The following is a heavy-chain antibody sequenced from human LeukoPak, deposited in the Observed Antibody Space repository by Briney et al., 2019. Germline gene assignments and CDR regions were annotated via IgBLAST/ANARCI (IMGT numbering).Heavy chain of an antibody. CDR1: GFTFSSYA. CDR2: INQDGSEK. J-gene: IGHJ4*02. V-gene: IGHV3-7*01. CDR3: AEGTAG. D-gene: IGHD1-1*01. Sequence: PGGSLRLSCAASGFTFSSYAMSWVRQAPGKGLEWVANINQDGSEKFYVDSVRGRFTISRDNAKNSLYLQMNSLRAEDTAVYYCAEGTAGWSQGTLVSVSS.